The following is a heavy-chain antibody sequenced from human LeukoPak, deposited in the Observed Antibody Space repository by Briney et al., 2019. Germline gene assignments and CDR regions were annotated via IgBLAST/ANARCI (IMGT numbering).Heavy chain of an antibody. V-gene: IGHV4-4*07. J-gene: IGHJ4*02. Sequence: PSETLSLTCTVSGGSTSGYFWSWIRQPAGKGLEWIGRIYSSGINNYNPSLKGRVTMSLDTSKNHLPLNLSSVTAADTAVYYCAREPTSGREPTSGRPLDYWGQGTLVTVSS. CDR1: GGSTSGYF. CDR3: AREPTSGREPTSGRPLDY. CDR2: IYSSGIN. D-gene: IGHD5-12*01.